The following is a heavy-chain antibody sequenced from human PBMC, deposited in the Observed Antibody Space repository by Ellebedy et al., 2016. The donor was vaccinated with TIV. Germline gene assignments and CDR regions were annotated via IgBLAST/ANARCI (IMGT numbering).Heavy chain of an antibody. D-gene: IGHD4-17*01. V-gene: IGHV3-66*01. Sequence: GESLKISCTASGFIVSTNHMSWVRQAPGKGLEWVGGYTNYADSVKGRFTISRDNSKNTLYLQMSSLRAEDTAVYHCVKDRHDYGDYEPFDCWGQGALVTVSS. J-gene: IGHJ4*02. CDR1: GFIVSTNH. CDR2: GYT. CDR3: VKDRHDYGDYEPFDC.